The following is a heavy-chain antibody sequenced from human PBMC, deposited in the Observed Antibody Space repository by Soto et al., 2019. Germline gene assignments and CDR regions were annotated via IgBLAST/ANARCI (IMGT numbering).Heavy chain of an antibody. D-gene: IGHD5-12*01. CDR1: GGSISSSSYY. V-gene: IGHV4-39*01. CDR2: IYYSGST. J-gene: IGHJ6*03. CDR3: AGNSGYETNYYYYYMDV. Sequence: SETLSLTCTVSGGSISSSSYYWGWIRQPPGKGLEWIGSIYYSGSTYYNPSLKSRVTISVDTSKNQFSLKLSSVTAADTAVYYCAGNSGYETNYYYYYMDVWGKGTTVTVSS.